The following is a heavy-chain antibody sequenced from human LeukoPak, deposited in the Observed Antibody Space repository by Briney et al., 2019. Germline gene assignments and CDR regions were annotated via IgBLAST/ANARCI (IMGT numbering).Heavy chain of an antibody. J-gene: IGHJ5*02. CDR2: INPTGGST. D-gene: IGHD1-26*01. Sequence: ASVKVSCKASGYTFTSYYMHWVRQAPGQGLEWMGIINPTGGSTGYAQKFQGRVTMTRDTSTSTDYMELSSLRSEDTAIYYCARDNSVGDNAWWFDPWGQGTLVTVSS. CDR3: ARDNSVGDNAWWFDP. CDR1: GYTFTSYY. V-gene: IGHV1-46*01.